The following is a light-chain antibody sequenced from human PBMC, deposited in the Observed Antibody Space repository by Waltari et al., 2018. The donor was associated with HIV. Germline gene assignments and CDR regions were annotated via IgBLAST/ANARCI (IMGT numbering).Light chain of an antibody. Sequence: QSVLTQPPSVSGAPGQRVTISCTGSSSNIGAGYDVHWFQQRPGTAPKLLIHGNTNRPSGVPDRFSGSKSGTSASLAITGLQAEDEADYYCQSYDSGLTAYVFGTGTKVTVL. V-gene: IGLV1-40*01. CDR2: GNT. J-gene: IGLJ1*01. CDR1: SSNIGAGYD. CDR3: QSYDSGLTAYV.